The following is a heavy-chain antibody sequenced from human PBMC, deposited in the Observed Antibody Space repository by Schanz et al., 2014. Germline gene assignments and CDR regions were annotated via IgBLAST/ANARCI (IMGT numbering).Heavy chain of an antibody. CDR3: ARLDSSSWYPRY. J-gene: IGHJ4*02. V-gene: IGHV3-11*05. CDR2: ISSSGSYT. Sequence: QGQLVESGGGVVQPGGSLRLSCAASGFTFSDYYMSWIRQAPGKGLEWVSYISSSGSYTNYADSVKGRFTTSRDNGKKSMYLQMNSLRAEDTAVYYCARLDSSSWYPRYWGQGTLVTVSS. D-gene: IGHD6-13*01. CDR1: GFTFSDYY.